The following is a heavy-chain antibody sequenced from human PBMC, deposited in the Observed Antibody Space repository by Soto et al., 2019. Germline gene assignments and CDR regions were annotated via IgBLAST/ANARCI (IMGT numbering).Heavy chain of an antibody. CDR1: GGSISRSSYY. Sequence: PSETLSLTCTVSGGSISRSSYYWGWIRQSPGKGLEWIGSIYYSGSTYYNPSLMSRVTISVDTSKNQFSLKLTSVTAADTAVYYCARGYCSGSTCYSFEYWGQGTQVTVSS. J-gene: IGHJ4*02. D-gene: IGHD2-15*01. V-gene: IGHV4-39*01. CDR2: IYYSGST. CDR3: ARGYCSGSTCYSFEY.